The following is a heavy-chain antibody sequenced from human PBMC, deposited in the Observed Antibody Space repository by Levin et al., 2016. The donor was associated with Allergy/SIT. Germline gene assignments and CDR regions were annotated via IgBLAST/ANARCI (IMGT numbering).Heavy chain of an antibody. Sequence: SETLSLTCAVYVGSFSDYYWGWIRQAPGKGLEWIGSIYYTGGTNYNPSLNSRVTMSVDKSRNQFSLQLSSVTAADTAVYYCARTFYDFWSGYYALDVWGQGTMVTVSS. CDR3: ARTFYDFWSGYYALDV. CDR2: IYYTGGT. CDR1: VGSFSDYY. V-gene: IGHV4-34*01. J-gene: IGHJ3*01. D-gene: IGHD3-3*01.